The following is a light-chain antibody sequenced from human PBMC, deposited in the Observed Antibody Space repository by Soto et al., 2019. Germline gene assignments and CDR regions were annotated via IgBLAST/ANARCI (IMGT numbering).Light chain of an antibody. CDR2: AAS. V-gene: IGKV1-39*01. Sequence: DIQITPSPSSLYASVGDRVTITCRASQSISSYLNWYQQKPGKAPKLLIYAASSLQSGVPSRFSGSGSGTDFTLTISSLQPADFATYYCQQSYSTPRTFGQGTKV. J-gene: IGKJ1*01. CDR3: QQSYSTPRT. CDR1: QSISSY.